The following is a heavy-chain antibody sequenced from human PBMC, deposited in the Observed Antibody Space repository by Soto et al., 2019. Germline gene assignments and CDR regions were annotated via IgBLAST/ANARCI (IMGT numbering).Heavy chain of an antibody. V-gene: IGHV3-23*01. CDR3: AKDAVYKDGLWLTDS. CDR2: VTGSGGQI. J-gene: IGHJ5*02. Sequence: GGSLRLSCAASGFTIGTYAMTWVRQAPGKGLECVSGVTGSGGQIHYADSVKGRFTISKDNSKNTLYLQMSSLREEDTALYYCAKDAVYKDGLWLTDSWGQGTMVTV. D-gene: IGHD2-21*01. CDR1: GFTIGTYA.